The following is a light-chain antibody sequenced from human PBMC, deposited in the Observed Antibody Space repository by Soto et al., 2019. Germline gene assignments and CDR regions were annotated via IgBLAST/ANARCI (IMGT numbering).Light chain of an antibody. CDR1: NSDVGAYNY. V-gene: IGLV2-14*01. J-gene: IGLJ3*02. CDR2: DVS. CDR3: SSYKTGSPLGV. Sequence: QSALTQPASVSGSPGQSITISCTGSNSDVGAYNYVSWYQQHPGKAPKLMIYDVSSRPSGVSNRFSGSKSGNTASLTSSGLQAEDEADYYCSSYKTGSPLGVFGGGTKVTVL.